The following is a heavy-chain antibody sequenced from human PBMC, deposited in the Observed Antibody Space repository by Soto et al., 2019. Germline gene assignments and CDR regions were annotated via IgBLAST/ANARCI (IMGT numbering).Heavy chain of an antibody. CDR2: ISAYNGNT. V-gene: IGHV1-18*04. J-gene: IGHJ4*02. CDR3: ARETYYYDSSGYYYVDY. CDR1: GYTFTSYG. D-gene: IGHD3-22*01. Sequence: QVQLVQSGAEVKKPGASVKVSCKASGYTFTSYGISWVRQAPGQGLEWMGWISAYNGNTNYAQKLQGRVTMTTDTTPSTAYIEVKSLRFDDTAGDYCARETYYYDSSGYYYVDYWGQGTLVTVSS.